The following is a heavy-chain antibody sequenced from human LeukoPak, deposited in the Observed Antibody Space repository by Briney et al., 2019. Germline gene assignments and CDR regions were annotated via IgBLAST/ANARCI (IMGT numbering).Heavy chain of an antibody. CDR2: IYTSGST. CDR3: ARGPRQLWSTSRFRFDP. V-gene: IGHV4-4*07. Sequence: PSETLSLTCTVSGGSISSYYWSWIRQPAGKGLEWIGRIYTSGSTNYNPSRNSRVTMSVDTSKNQFSLKLSSVTAADTAVYYCARGPRQLWSTSRFRFDPWGQGTLVTVSS. D-gene: IGHD5-18*01. J-gene: IGHJ5*02. CDR1: GGSISSYY.